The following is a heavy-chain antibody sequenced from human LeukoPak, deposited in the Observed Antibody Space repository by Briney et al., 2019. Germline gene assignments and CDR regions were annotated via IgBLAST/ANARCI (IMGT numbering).Heavy chain of an antibody. CDR1: GGSFSSYA. CDR2: IIPIFGTA. D-gene: IGHD1-26*01. CDR3: AGGMGSIDY. V-gene: IGHV1-69*05. J-gene: IGHJ4*02. Sequence: ASVTLCCTASGGSFSSYAISWVRQAPAQGLEWMGGIIPIFGTANYSQKFQGRVTIATDESTSTAYMELRSLRSDDTAVYYCAGGMGSIDYWGQGNLVTVSS.